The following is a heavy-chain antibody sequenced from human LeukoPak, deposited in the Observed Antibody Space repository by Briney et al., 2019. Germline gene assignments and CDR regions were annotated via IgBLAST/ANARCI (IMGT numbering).Heavy chain of an antibody. D-gene: IGHD3-22*01. CDR1: GYSFATYW. J-gene: IGHJ4*02. Sequence: GESLKISFKGSGYSFATYWIGWVRPMPGKGLEWMGIIYPGDSDTRYSPSFQGQVTISADKSISTAYLQWSSLKASDTAMYYCARRDSSGYFYEVDYWGQGTLVTVSS. CDR2: IYPGDSDT. CDR3: ARRDSSGYFYEVDY. V-gene: IGHV5-51*01.